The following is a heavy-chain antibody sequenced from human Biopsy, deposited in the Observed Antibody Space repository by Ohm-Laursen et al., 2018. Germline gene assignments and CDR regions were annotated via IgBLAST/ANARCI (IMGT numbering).Heavy chain of an antibody. Sequence: SDTLSLTCIVSGGSVSGYYWSWIRQPPGKGLEWIGYIYYTGSTNYNPSLKSRVTISVDTSMNHLSLRLTSVTAADTAVYYCARHAPSYSGSYWRYFDLWGRGTLVTVSS. V-gene: IGHV4-59*08. CDR1: GGSVSGYY. CDR2: IYYTGST. J-gene: IGHJ2*01. CDR3: ARHAPSYSGSYWRYFDL. D-gene: IGHD1-26*01.